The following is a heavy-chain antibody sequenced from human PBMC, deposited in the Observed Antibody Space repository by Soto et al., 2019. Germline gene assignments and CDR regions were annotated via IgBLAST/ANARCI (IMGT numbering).Heavy chain of an antibody. J-gene: IGHJ4*02. CDR2: ISSSSSTI. V-gene: IGHV3-48*01. CDR1: GFTFSSYS. D-gene: IGHD5-12*01. Sequence: GGSLRLSCAASGFTFSSYSMNWVRQAPGKGLEWVSYISSSSSTIYYADSVKGRFTISRDNAKNSLYLQMNSLRAEDTAVYYCARMAGGYERFYFDYWGQGTLVTVSS. CDR3: ARMAGGYERFYFDY.